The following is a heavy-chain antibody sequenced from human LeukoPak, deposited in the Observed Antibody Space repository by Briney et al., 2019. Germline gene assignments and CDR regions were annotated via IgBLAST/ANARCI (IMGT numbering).Heavy chain of an antibody. D-gene: IGHD5-18*01. CDR1: GFTFDSHS. CDR2: ISISSAYI. V-gene: IGHV3-23*01. Sequence: GGSRRLSCAASGFTFDSHSMSWVRQAPGKGLEWVSSISISSAYIYYADSVKGRFTISRDISKNTVYLQMNSLRAEDTAIYYCAKDYGEYGYGDALFDSWGQGSPVTVSS. CDR3: AKDYGEYGYGDALFDS. J-gene: IGHJ4*02.